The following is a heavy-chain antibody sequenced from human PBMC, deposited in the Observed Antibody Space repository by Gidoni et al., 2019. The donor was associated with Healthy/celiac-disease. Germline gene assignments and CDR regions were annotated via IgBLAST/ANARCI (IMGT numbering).Heavy chain of an antibody. V-gene: IGHV4-31*03. CDR3: ARDDSPLGRYSSGSMDV. CDR2: IYYSGST. CDR1: GGSISSGGSY. Sequence: QVQLQESGPGLVNPSQTLSLPCTVSGGSISSGGSYWSWIRQHPGKGLEWIGYIYYSGSTYYNPSLKSRVTISVDTSKNQFSLKLSSVTAADTAVYYCARDDSPLGRYSSGSMDVWGQGTTVTVSS. J-gene: IGHJ6*02. D-gene: IGHD6-19*01.